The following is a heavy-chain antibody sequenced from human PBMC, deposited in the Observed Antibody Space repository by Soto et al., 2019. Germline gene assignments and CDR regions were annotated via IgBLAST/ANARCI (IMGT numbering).Heavy chain of an antibody. CDR2: ISYDGSNK. Sequence: PGGSLRLSCAASGFTFSSYGMHWVRQAPGKGLEWVAVISYDGSNKYYADSVKGRFTISRDNSKNTLYLQMNSLRAEDTAVYYCAKDLSYCISTSCRYYGMDVWGHGTTVTVSS. CDR3: AKDLSYCISTSCRYYGMDV. J-gene: IGHJ6*02. V-gene: IGHV3-30*18. D-gene: IGHD2-2*01. CDR1: GFTFSSYG.